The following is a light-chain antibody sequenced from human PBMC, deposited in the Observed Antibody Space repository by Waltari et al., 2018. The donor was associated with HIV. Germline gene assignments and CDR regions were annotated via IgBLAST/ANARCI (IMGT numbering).Light chain of an antibody. CDR3: QQYGSSPWT. CDR1: QSVSSIY. J-gene: IGKJ1*01. Sequence: EIVLTQSPGPLSLSPGERATLSCRASQSVSSIYLAWYQQKPGQAPRLLIYGASSRATGIPDRFSGSGSGTDFTLTISRLEPEDFAVYYCQQYGSSPWTFGQGTKVEIK. V-gene: IGKV3-20*01. CDR2: GAS.